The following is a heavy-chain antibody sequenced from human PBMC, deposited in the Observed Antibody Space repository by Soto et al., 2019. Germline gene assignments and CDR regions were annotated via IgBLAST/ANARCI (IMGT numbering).Heavy chain of an antibody. D-gene: IGHD3-16*01. J-gene: IGHJ5*02. CDR3: ARDVTAYGTNWFDP. V-gene: IGHV1-69*01. CDR2: IIPIFGTA. Sequence: QVQLVQSGAEVKKPGSSVKVSCKASGGTFSSYAISWVRQAPGQGLEWMGGIIPIFGTANYAQKFQGRVTITADESTSTAYMELSSLRSEDTAVYYCARDVTAYGTNWFDPWGQGTLVTVSS. CDR1: GGTFSSYA.